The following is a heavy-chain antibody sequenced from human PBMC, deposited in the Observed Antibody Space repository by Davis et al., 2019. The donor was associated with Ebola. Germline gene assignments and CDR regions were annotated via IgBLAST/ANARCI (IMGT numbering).Heavy chain of an antibody. D-gene: IGHD4-23*01. J-gene: IGHJ2*01. CDR1: GFSLNTGGMC. V-gene: IGHV2-5*08. Sequence: SGPTLVKPTQTLTLTCTFSGFSLNTGGMCVSWIRQPPGKALEWLALIYWNDDNHYSPSVKSRLTITKDTSKNQVVLTMTNMDPVDTATYYCAHSTTVVTFWGEGSNWYFDLWGRGTLVTVSS. CDR3: AHSTTVVTFWGEGSNWYFDL. CDR2: IYWNDDN.